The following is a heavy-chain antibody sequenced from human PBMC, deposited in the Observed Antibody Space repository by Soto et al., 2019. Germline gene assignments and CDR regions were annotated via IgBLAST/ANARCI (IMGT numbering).Heavy chain of an antibody. V-gene: IGHV1-46*01. CDR2: INPSGGST. J-gene: IGHJ4*02. D-gene: IGHD6-19*01. CDR1: GYTLASCY. CDR3: ARISSASSGWLPDY. Sequence: AEVTCKESGYTLASCYMCWVRQETGQGLEWMGIINPSGGSTSYAQKFQGRVTMTRDTSTSTAYMDLRSLRSDDTAVYYCARISSASSGWLPDYWGQGTLVTV.